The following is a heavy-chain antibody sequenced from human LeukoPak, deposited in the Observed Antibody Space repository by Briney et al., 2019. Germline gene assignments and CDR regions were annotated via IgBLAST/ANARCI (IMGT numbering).Heavy chain of an antibody. CDR3: ARGLAGTTPFDY. CDR1: GFTVTTNY. J-gene: IGHJ4*02. CDR2: LYNGGFT. V-gene: IGHV3-53*01. D-gene: IGHD4-17*01. Sequence: PGGSLRLSCAVSGFTVTTNYMSWVRQAPGKGLEWVSVLYNGGFTYYADSVKGRFTISRDNSKNTMYLQMNSLGPEDTAVYYCARGLAGTTPFDYWGQGTLVTVSS.